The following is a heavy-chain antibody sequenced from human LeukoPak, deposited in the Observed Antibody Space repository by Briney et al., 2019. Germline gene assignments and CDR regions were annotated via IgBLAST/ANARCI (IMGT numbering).Heavy chain of an antibody. D-gene: IGHD6-19*01. V-gene: IGHV1-18*01. CDR1: GYTFTGYY. CDR3: ARDLQQWRFDP. J-gene: IGHJ5*02. Sequence: ASVKVSCKASGYTFTGYYMHWVRQAPGQGLEWMGWISAYNGNTNYAQKLQGRVTMTTDTSTSTAYMELRSLRSDDTAVYYCARDLQQWRFDPWGQGTLVTVSS. CDR2: ISAYNGNT.